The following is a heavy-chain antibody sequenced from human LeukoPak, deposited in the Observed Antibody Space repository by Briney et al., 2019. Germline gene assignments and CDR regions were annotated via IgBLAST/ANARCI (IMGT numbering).Heavy chain of an antibody. V-gene: IGHV4-39*07. CDR2: VYYTGDT. CDR1: GGSITSTNYY. CDR3: ARGRIAKIVVVHSFSYGMDV. D-gene: IGHD3-22*01. Sequence: SETLSLTCTVSGGSITSTNYYWPWIRQPPGKWPGWIGSVYYTGDTNYNPSLNSRVSISLEKSKNQFSLELRSVTAADTAVYYCARGRIAKIVVVHSFSYGMDVWGQGTTVTVSS. J-gene: IGHJ6*02.